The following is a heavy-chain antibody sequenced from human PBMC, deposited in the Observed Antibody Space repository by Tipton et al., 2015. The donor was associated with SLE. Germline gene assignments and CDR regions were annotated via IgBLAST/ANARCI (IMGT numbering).Heavy chain of an antibody. CDR3: ARGITVAGTGGFDY. V-gene: IGHV4-61*09. D-gene: IGHD6-19*01. CDR2: IYASGST. CDR1: GGSISSGSYP. Sequence: TLSLTCTVSGGSISSGSYPWSWIRKPAGKGLEWIGYIYASGSTHYNPSLKSRVTMSVDTSKNQFSLKLSSVTAADTAVYYCARGITVAGTGGFDYWGQGTLVTVSS. J-gene: IGHJ4*02.